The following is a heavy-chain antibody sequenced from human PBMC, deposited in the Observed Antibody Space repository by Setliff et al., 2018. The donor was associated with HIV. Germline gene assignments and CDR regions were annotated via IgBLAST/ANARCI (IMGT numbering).Heavy chain of an antibody. Sequence: ASVKVSCKPSGYSPGNYGIAWVRQARGQGLEWLGWISVNTGDVFYAQTFQGRVTMTADASTGTVHMDLRGLTFDDSAIYFCAYRRGGWELRVWGQGTSVTVSS. J-gene: IGHJ4*02. CDR2: ISVNTGDV. D-gene: IGHD1-26*01. CDR1: GYSPGNYG. V-gene: IGHV1-18*01. CDR3: AYRRGGWELRV.